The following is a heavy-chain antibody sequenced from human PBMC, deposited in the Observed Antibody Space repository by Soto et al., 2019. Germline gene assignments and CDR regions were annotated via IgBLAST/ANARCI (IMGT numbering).Heavy chain of an antibody. CDR3: ARDPREWEQRLFDF. CDR1: GFTFSSYS. D-gene: IGHD1-26*01. V-gene: IGHV3-48*02. Sequence: ESGGDLVQPGGSLRLSCAASGFTFSSYSMNWVRQAPGKGLEWVAYISSHSSTMYYADSVKGRFTISRDNAKNSLYLQMNSLRDEDTAVYYCARDPREWEQRLFDFWGQGTLVTVSS. J-gene: IGHJ4*02. CDR2: ISSHSSTM.